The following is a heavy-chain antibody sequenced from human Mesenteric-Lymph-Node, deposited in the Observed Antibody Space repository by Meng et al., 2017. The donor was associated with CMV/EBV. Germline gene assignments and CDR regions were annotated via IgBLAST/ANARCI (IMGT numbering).Heavy chain of an antibody. V-gene: IGHV4-31*02. CDR2: IYYSGSN. D-gene: IGHD3-10*01. CDR3: ARVAIRGVIVDY. CDR1: GGCISSGGYY. J-gene: IGHJ4*02. Sequence: TVSGGCISSGGYYWSWIRQQPGKGLEGIGYIYYSGSNYYNPSLKSRVTISVDTSKNQFSLKLSSVTAADTAVYYCARVAIRGVIVDYWGQGTLVTVSS.